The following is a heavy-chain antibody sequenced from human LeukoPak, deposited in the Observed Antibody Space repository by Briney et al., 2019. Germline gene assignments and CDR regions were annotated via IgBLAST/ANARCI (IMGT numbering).Heavy chain of an antibody. CDR2: IYHSGST. V-gene: IGHV4-30-2*01. J-gene: IGHJ4*02. Sequence: SETLSLTCAVSGGSISSGGYSWSWIRQPPGKGLEWIGYIYHSGSTYYNPSLKSRATISEDRSKNQFSLKLSSVTAADTAVYYCAREESGYFDYWGQGTLVTVSS. D-gene: IGHD1-26*01. CDR3: AREESGYFDY. CDR1: GGSISSGGYS.